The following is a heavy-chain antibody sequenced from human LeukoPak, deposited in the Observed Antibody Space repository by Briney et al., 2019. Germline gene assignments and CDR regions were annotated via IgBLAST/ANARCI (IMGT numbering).Heavy chain of an antibody. Sequence: ASVKVSCKASGYTFTGYYMHWVRQAPEQGLEWMGWINPNSGGTNYAQKFQGRVTMTRDTSISTAYMELSRLRSDDTAVYYCARDPLYYDFWSGYPRGYYFDYWGQGTLVTVSS. J-gene: IGHJ4*02. CDR2: INPNSGGT. CDR1: GYTFTGYY. V-gene: IGHV1-2*02. D-gene: IGHD3-3*01. CDR3: ARDPLYYDFWSGYPRGYYFDY.